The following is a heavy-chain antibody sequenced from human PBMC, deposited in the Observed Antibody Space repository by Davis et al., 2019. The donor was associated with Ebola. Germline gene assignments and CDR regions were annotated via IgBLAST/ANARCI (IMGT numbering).Heavy chain of an antibody. D-gene: IGHD3-10*01. V-gene: IGHV4-34*01. CDR3: ARGIGGGAWFDP. J-gene: IGHJ5*02. CDR1: GGSFSGYY. CDR2: INHSGST. Sequence: MPSETLSLTCAVYGGSFSGYYWSWIRQPPGKGLEWIGEINHSGSTNYNPSLKSRVTISVDTSKNQFPLKLSSVTAADTAVYYCARGIGGGAWFDPWGQGTLVTVSS.